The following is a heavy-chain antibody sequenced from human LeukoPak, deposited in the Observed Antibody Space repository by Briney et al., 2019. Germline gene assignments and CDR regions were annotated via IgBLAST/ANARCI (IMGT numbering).Heavy chain of an antibody. Sequence: GSLRLSCAASGFTFDDYTMHWVRQAPGKGLEWVSLISWDGGSTYYADSVKGRFTISRDNSKNFLYLQMNSLRTEDTALYYCAKDYSSSWYTYYYGMDVWGQGTTVTVSS. J-gene: IGHJ6*02. D-gene: IGHD6-13*01. V-gene: IGHV3-43*01. CDR2: ISWDGGST. CDR3: AKDYSSSWYTYYYGMDV. CDR1: GFTFDDYT.